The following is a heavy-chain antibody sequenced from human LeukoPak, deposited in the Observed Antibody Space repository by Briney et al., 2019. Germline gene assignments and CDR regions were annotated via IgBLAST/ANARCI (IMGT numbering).Heavy chain of an antibody. CDR3: AKRGGSGWPFDY. CDR2: IQFDASNK. CDR1: GFSFSNYG. D-gene: IGHD6-25*01. J-gene: IGHJ4*02. Sequence: GGSLRLSCAASGFSFSNYGMHWVRQAPGKGLEWVAFIQFDASNKYYADSVKGRFTISRDNSKSTLYLEKKTLRAEDTALYYCAKRGGSGWPFDYWGQGTLVTVSS. V-gene: IGHV3-30*02.